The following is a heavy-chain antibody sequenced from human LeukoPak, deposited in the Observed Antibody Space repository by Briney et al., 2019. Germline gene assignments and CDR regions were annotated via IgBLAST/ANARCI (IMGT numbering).Heavy chain of an antibody. V-gene: IGHV1-58*02. J-gene: IGHJ4*02. CDR1: GFTFTSSA. Sequence: GASVKVSCTASGFTFTSSAIQWIRQSRGQRLEWIGWIVGDSTDTYYAQRFQERVTIPRDMSTSTAYLELSSLRSEDTAVYYCAADPDTTMALDFWGQGTLVTVSS. D-gene: IGHD5-18*01. CDR2: IVGDSTDT. CDR3: AADPDTTMALDF.